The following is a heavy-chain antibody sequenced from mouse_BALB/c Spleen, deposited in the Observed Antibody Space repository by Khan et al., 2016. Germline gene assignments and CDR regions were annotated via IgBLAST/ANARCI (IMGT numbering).Heavy chain of an antibody. CDR1: GFDFSRYW. V-gene: IGHV4-1*02. CDR3: ARSYDYYAMDY. J-gene: IGHJ4*01. CDR2: INPDSSTI. Sequence: EVKLLESGGGLVQPGGSLKLSCAASGFDFSRYWMSWVRQAPGKGLEWIGDINPDSSTINYTPSLKDKFIISRDNAKNTLYLQMSKVRSEDTALYYCARSYDYYAMDYWGQGTSVTVSS. D-gene: IGHD1-1*02.